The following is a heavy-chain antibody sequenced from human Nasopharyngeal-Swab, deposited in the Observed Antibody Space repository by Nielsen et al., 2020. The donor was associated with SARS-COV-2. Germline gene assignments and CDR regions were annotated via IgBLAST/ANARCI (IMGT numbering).Heavy chain of an antibody. V-gene: IGHV3-11*06. CDR1: RFTFSDYY. D-gene: IGHD3-10*01. CDR3: ARGVMVQGVNGYYYGMDV. J-gene: IGHJ6*02. CDR2: ISSSSSYT. Sequence: GGSLRLSCAASRFTFSDYYMSWIRQAPGKGLEWVSYISSSSSYTNYADSVKGRFTISRDNAKNSLYLQMNSLRAEDTAVYYCARGVMVQGVNGYYYGMDVWGQGTTVTVSS.